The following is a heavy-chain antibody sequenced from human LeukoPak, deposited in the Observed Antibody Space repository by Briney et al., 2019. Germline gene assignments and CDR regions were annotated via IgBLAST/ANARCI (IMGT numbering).Heavy chain of an antibody. CDR1: GGSISSGDYY. V-gene: IGHV4-61*08. CDR2: IYYSGST. J-gene: IGHJ4*02. Sequence: SQTLSLTCTVSGGSISSGDYYWSWIRQPPGKGLEWIGYIYYSGSTNYNPSLKSRVTMSADTSKNQFSLKLSSVTAADTAVYYCGRTEYYFDYWGQGTLVTVSS. CDR3: GRTEYYFDY. D-gene: IGHD3-10*01.